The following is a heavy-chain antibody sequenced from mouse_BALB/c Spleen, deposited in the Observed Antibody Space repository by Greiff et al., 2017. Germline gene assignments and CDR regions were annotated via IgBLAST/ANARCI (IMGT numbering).Heavy chain of an antibody. V-gene: IGHV5-17*02. CDR2: ISSGSSTI. CDR3: ARRGDYDGAWFAY. CDR1: GFTFSSFG. Sequence: DVQLVESGGGLVQPGGSRKLSCAASGFTFSSFGMHWVRQAPEKGLEWVAYISSGSSTIYYADTVKGRFTISRDNPKNTLFLQMTSLRSEDTAMYYCARRGDYDGAWFAYWGQGTLVTVSA. J-gene: IGHJ3*01. D-gene: IGHD2-4*01.